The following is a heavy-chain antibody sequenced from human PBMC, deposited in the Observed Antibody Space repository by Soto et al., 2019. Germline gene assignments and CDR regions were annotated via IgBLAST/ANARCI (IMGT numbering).Heavy chain of an antibody. D-gene: IGHD3-3*01. CDR2: IYYSGST. CDR1: GGSISSYY. Sequence: SETLSLTCTVSGGSISSYYWSWIRQPPGKGLEWIGYIYYSGSTNYNPSLKSRVTISVDTSKNQFSLKLSSVTAADTAVYYCAWSACHRYEPGYSTSYGMDVWGQGTTVTVSS. V-gene: IGHV4-59*01. J-gene: IGHJ6*02. CDR3: AWSACHRYEPGYSTSYGMDV.